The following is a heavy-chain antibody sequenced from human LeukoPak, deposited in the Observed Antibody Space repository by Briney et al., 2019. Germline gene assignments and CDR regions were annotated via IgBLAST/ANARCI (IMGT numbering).Heavy chain of an antibody. Sequence: SSETLSLICSVSGGPISSTSYYWRWIRQPPGKGLEWIGSISYSGSTYYNPSLKSRVTISVDTSKDQFSLKLSSVTAADTAAYYCARNRGDNYGPNQISCDLGLQGSGTLVTVSS. CDR2: ISYSGST. J-gene: IGHJ2*01. V-gene: IGHV4-39*01. D-gene: IGHD5-18*01. CDR3: ARNRGDNYGPNQISCDLGL. CDR1: GGPISSTSYY.